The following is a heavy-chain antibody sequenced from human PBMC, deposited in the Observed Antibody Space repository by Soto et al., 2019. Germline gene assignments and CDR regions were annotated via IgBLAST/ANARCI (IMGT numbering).Heavy chain of an antibody. J-gene: IGHJ1*01. CDR3: ARSSVAGPEYLQY. V-gene: IGHV4-4*07. Sequence: QVQLQESGPGLVKPSETLSLTCTVSGGSIGSYYWSWVRQPAGKGLEWIGHISATGSTKYNPSLKSRVTMSRDTSKNQFSLRLTSLTAADTALYFCARSSVAGPEYLQYWGQGTLVPVSS. D-gene: IGHD6-19*01. CDR1: GGSIGSYY. CDR2: ISATGST.